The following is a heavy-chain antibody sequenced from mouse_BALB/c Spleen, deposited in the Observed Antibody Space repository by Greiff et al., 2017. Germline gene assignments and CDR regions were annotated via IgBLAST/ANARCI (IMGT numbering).Heavy chain of an antibody. J-gene: IGHJ1*01. CDR1: GYSITSDYA. V-gene: IGHV3-2*02. Sequence: EVKLMESGPGLVKPSQSLSLTCTVTGYSITSDYAWNWIRQLPGNNLEWMGYISYSGSTSYNPSLKSRISITRDTSKNQFFLQLNSVTTEDTATYYCARKTTDYWYFDVWGAGTTVTVSS. CDR3: ARKTTDYWYFDV. CDR2: ISYSGST. D-gene: IGHD1-1*01.